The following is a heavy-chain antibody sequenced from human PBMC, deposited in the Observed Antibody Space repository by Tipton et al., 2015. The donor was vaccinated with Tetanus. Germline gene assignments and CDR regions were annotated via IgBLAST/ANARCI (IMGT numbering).Heavy chain of an antibody. CDR1: GFTFSDHY. CDR2: ISSSGKTV. V-gene: IGHV3-11*01. D-gene: IGHD2/OR15-2a*01. CDR3: ARSVEYGFDS. J-gene: IGHJ4*02. Sequence: SLRLSCVASGFTFSDHYMSWIRQAPGKGLEWVSYISSSGKTVHYADAVKGRFTISRDSAKNSLYLQMNSLRADDTAVYYCARSVEYGFDSWGQGTPVTVSS.